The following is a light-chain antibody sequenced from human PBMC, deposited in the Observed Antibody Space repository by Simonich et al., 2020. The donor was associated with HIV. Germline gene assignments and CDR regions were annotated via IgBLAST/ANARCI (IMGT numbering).Light chain of an antibody. V-gene: IGLV2-23*01. CDR1: TSDVGSYNL. J-gene: IGLJ2*01. CDR2: EGS. CDR3: CSYAGTSTVI. Sequence: QSALTQPASVSGSPGQSITISCTGTTSDVGSYNLVSWYQQHPGKAPKLMIYEGSKRPPGVSDRFSGSTFGNTASLTISGLQAEDEADYYCCSYAGTSTVIFGGGTKLTVL.